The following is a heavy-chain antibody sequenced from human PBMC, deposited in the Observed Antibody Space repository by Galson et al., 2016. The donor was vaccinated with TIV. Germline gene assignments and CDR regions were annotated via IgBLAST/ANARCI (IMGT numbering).Heavy chain of an antibody. CDR1: GYNFIANY. CDR3: ARVTRGGSGFDF. CDR2: INPDSGCT. Sequence: SVKVSCKASGYNFIANYIHWVRQVPGQGLEWVGWINPDSGCTSLARELKGRVILSSDTSINTAFMEMTGLTFDDTATYYCARVTRGGSGFDFWGQGALVTVSS. J-gene: IGHJ4*02. V-gene: IGHV1-2*07. D-gene: IGHD3-10*01.